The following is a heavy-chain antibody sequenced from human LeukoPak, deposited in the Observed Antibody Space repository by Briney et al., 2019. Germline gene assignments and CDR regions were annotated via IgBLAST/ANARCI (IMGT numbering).Heavy chain of an antibody. Sequence: TSETLSLTCTVSGGSISSYYWSWIRQSPGKALEWIGSISYSVAPRYSPSLESRLLISVDRSENRVSLRLNSATAADTAVYYCAREMVGDYFFDLWGRGTLVTVSS. CDR2: ISYSVAP. CDR3: AREMVGDYFFDL. D-gene: IGHD2/OR15-2a*01. CDR1: GGSISSYY. J-gene: IGHJ2*01. V-gene: IGHV4-59*01.